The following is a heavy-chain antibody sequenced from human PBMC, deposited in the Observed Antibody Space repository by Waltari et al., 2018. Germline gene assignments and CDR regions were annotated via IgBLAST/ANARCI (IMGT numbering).Heavy chain of an antibody. CDR3: ASGGITIFGVVTIDY. D-gene: IGHD3-3*01. CDR2: LNAGNGNT. V-gene: IGHV1-3*01. J-gene: IGHJ4*02. Sequence: QVQLVQSGAEVKKPGASVKVSCKASGYPFTSYAMHWVRQAPGQRLEWMGWLNAGNGNTKYSQKFQGRVTMTRDTSASTAYMELSSLRSEDTAVYYCASGGITIFGVVTIDYWGQGTLVTVSS. CDR1: GYPFTSYA.